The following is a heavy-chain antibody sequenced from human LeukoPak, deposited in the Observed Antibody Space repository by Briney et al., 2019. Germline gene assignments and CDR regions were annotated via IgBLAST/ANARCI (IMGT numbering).Heavy chain of an antibody. Sequence: NPSETPSLTCTVSGGSISSGNYYWTWIRQPAGKELEWIGRIHTSGNTNYNPSLESQVTISIDTSKNQFSLSLNSVTPADTAIYYCARDRAGDSFDIWGQGTMVTVSS. CDR3: ARDRAGDSFDI. CDR2: IHTSGNT. CDR1: GGSISSGNYY. J-gene: IGHJ3*02. D-gene: IGHD7-27*01. V-gene: IGHV4-61*02.